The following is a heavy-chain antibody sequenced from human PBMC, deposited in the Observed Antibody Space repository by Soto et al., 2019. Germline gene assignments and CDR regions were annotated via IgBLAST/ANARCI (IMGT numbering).Heavy chain of an antibody. J-gene: IGHJ6*02. CDR2: MDPNSGST. V-gene: IGHV1-8*01. Sequence: ASVKVSCKASGYTFTSYDIHWVRQAPGQGLEWLGWMDPNSGSTGYAQNFQGRVTMTRNISTNTAHIELSSLRSEDTAVYYCARERKFDFWRKGLDVWGQGTTVTVSS. CDR3: ARERKFDFWRKGLDV. D-gene: IGHD3-3*01. CDR1: GYTFTSYD.